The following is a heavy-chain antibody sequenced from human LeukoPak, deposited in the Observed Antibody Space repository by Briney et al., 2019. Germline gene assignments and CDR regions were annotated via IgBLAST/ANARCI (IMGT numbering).Heavy chain of an antibody. V-gene: IGHV3-7*01. CDR1: GFTFSNYW. Sequence: PGGSLRLSCAASGFTFSNYWMSWVRQAPGKGLEWVANIKEDGGEKYFRDSVKGRFTISRDNAKNSLYLQMNSLRAEDTAVYYCASHTYYYDSGGYLFDYWGQGTLVTVSS. CDR2: IKEDGGEK. CDR3: ASHTYYYDSGGYLFDY. D-gene: IGHD3-22*01. J-gene: IGHJ4*02.